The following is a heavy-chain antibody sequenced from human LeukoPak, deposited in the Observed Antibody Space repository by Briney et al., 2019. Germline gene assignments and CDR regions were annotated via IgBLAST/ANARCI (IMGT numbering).Heavy chain of an antibody. Sequence: PSQTLSLTCTVSGGSISSGSYYWSWIRQPAGKGLEWIGRIYTSGSTNYNPSLKSRVTISVDTSKNQFSLKLSSVTAADTAVYYCARGPEDVLPWFGESHFDYWGQGTLVTVSS. CDR3: ARGPEDVLPWFGESHFDY. J-gene: IGHJ4*02. CDR2: IYTSGST. CDR1: GGSISSGSYY. D-gene: IGHD3-10*01. V-gene: IGHV4-61*02.